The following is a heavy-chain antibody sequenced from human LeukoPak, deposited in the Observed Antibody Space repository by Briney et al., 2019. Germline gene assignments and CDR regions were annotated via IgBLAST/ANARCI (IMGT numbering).Heavy chain of an antibody. Sequence: GGSLRLSCAASGFTFSSYEMNWVRQAPGKGLEWVSYISSSGSTIYYADSVKGRFTISRDNAKNSLYLQMNSLRAEDTAVYYCAGGDYYDSSGYYYYYYYMDVWGKGTTVTISS. CDR1: GFTFSSYE. J-gene: IGHJ6*03. V-gene: IGHV3-48*03. CDR2: ISSSGSTI. CDR3: AGGDYYDSSGYYYYYYYMDV. D-gene: IGHD3-22*01.